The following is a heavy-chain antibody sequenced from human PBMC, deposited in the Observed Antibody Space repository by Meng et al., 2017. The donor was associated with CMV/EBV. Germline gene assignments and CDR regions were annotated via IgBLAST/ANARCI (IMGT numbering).Heavy chain of an antibody. CDR3: VRSSGWSLFDY. D-gene: IGHD6-19*01. J-gene: IGHJ4*02. CDR2: VNPNNDAT. Sequence: QVQLWPSGAEMKKPGASVTVSCTTSGFTFSDYYIHWVRQAPGQGLEWMGWVNPNNDATNYARKFQGRVSMTRDTSISTAHMELSRLMSDDTAVYYCVRSSGWSLFDYWGQGTLVTVSS. CDR1: GFTFSDYY. V-gene: IGHV1-2*02.